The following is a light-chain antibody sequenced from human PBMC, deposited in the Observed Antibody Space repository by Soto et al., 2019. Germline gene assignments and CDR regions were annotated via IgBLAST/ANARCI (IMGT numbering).Light chain of an antibody. CDR2: GAS. Sequence: IVMTHSPATLSVSPGEMATLSFRASQSVSSNLAWYQQKPGQAPRLLIYGASTRATGIPARFSGSGSGTEFTLTISSLQSEDFAVYYCQQYNNWPRTFGQGTRLEIK. J-gene: IGKJ5*01. CDR1: QSVSSN. V-gene: IGKV3-15*01. CDR3: QQYNNWPRT.